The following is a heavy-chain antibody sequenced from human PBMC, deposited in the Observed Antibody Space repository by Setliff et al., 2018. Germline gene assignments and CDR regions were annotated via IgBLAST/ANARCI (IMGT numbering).Heavy chain of an antibody. CDR3: ARLVRFCTRTACQRVAGAES. V-gene: IGHV1-18*01. D-gene: IGHD2-8*01. CDR1: PYALTDSV. Sequence: ASVTVSCKTSPYALTDSVVSWVRQAPGHGLEWVGWISGYSGKTYYEQRLQDRVTLTTDTSTNTFYLELRSLRPDDTAVYYCARLVRFCTRTACQRVAGAESWCQGALVTVSS. J-gene: IGHJ5*01. CDR2: ISGYSGKT.